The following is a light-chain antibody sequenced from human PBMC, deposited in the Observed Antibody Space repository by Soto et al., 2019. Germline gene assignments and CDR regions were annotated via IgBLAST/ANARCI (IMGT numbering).Light chain of an antibody. CDR3: QQADSFPLT. V-gene: IGKV1-12*01. CDR1: QGVTSG. CDR2: GAS. J-gene: IGKJ4*01. Sequence: DIQMTQSPSLVSASVGDRVTITCRASQGVTSGLAWYQQKPGKAPNLLIYGASNLQSGVPSRFSGSGSGTDFTLTISSLQPEDFATYYCQQADSFPLTLGGGTKVDIK.